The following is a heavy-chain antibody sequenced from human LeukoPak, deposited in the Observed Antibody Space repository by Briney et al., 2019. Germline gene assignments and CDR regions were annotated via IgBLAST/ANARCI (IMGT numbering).Heavy chain of an antibody. Sequence: GGSLRLSCAASGFTFSSYAMNWVRQAPGKGLEWVSTISGSGGSTYYADSVKGRFTISRDNSKNTLYLQMNSLRAEDTAVYSCAKHWFYDILTGYSPHFDYWGQGTLVTVSS. CDR1: GFTFSSYA. CDR2: ISGSGGST. V-gene: IGHV3-23*01. J-gene: IGHJ4*02. D-gene: IGHD3-9*01. CDR3: AKHWFYDILTGYSPHFDY.